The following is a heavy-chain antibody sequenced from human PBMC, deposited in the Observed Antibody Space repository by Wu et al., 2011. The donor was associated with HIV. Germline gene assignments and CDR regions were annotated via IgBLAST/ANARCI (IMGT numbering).Heavy chain of an antibody. Sequence: QVQLVQSGAEVKKPGASVKVSCKASGYTFSNYGISWVRQAPGQGLEWMGWISAYNDNTNYAQKLQGRVTMTTDTSTNTADMELRSLRSDDTAVYYCARDPRKWLRLGDYYYGNGRLGPRDHGHRL. J-gene: IGHJ6*02. CDR1: GYTFSNYG. V-gene: IGHV1-18*01. D-gene: IGHD5-12*01. CDR2: ISAYNDNT. CDR3: ARDPRKWLRLGDYYYGNGR.